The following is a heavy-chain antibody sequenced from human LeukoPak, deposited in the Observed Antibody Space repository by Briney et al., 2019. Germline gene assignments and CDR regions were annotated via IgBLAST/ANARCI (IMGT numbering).Heavy chain of an antibody. CDR1: GYTFNNFG. J-gene: IGHJ4*02. Sequence: ASVRVSCKASGYTFNNFGINWVRQAPGQGLEWIGWISAYNGDPKYAQKFHGRVTMTKDTSTSTAYMELSSLRSEDTAVYYCAKTAMARDYFDCWGQGTLVTVSS. D-gene: IGHD5-18*01. V-gene: IGHV1-18*01. CDR3: AKTAMARDYFDC. CDR2: ISAYNGDP.